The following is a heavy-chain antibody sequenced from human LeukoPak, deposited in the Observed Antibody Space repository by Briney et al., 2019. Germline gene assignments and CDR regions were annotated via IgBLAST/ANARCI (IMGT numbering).Heavy chain of an antibody. Sequence: GGSLRLSCAASGFTFSNYGMSWVRQIPGKGLEWVSGISGGGSSTYYADSVKGRFTISRDNSKNTLYLQMNSLRAEDTAVCYCARGDYYGSGSYGDYWGQGTLVTVSS. D-gene: IGHD3-10*01. CDR3: ARGDYYGSGSYGDY. CDR1: GFTFSNYG. CDR2: ISGGGSST. V-gene: IGHV3-23*01. J-gene: IGHJ4*02.